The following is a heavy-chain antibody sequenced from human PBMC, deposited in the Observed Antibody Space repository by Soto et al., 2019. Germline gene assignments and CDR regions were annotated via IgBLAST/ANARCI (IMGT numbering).Heavy chain of an antibody. CDR2: IYSGGST. D-gene: IGHD2-2*02. CDR3: ARDRGPNTPDY. CDR1: GFTVSNNY. V-gene: IGHV3-53*01. J-gene: IGHJ4*02. Sequence: SLRLSCAASGFTVSNNYMTWVRQAPGKGLEWVSVIYSGGSTYYADSLRGRFTISRDNAKNSLYLQMNSLRVDDTAVYYCARDRGPNTPDYWGQGTLVTVSS.